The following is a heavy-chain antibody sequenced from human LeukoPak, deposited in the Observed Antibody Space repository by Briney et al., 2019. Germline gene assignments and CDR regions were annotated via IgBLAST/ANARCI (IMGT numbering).Heavy chain of an antibody. V-gene: IGHV3-23*01. CDR2: ISGSGGST. J-gene: IGHJ6*03. D-gene: IGHD2-15*01. CDR1: GFTFSTYA. CDR3: AKNADRGAYCRGGSCYPYYYYYMDV. Sequence: GGSLRLSCEASGFTFSTYAMHWVRQAPGKGLEWVSSISGSGGSTSYADSVKGRFTVSRDNSKNTLYLQMNSLTVEDTAIYYCAKNADRGAYCRGGSCYPYYYYYMDVWGTGTTVTISS.